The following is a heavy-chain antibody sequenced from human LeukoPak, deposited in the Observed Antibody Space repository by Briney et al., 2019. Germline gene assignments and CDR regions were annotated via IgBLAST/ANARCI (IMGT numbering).Heavy chain of an antibody. CDR1: GFTFSDYY. D-gene: IGHD3-22*01. V-gene: IGHV3-23*01. Sequence: GGSLRLSCAASGFTFSDYYMSWIRQAPGKGLEWVSAISGSGGSTYYADSVKGRFTISRDNSKNTLYLQMNSLRAEDTAVYYCAKPPDYYDSSGYYPFDYWGQGTLVTVSS. CDR2: ISGSGGST. J-gene: IGHJ4*02. CDR3: AKPPDYYDSSGYYPFDY.